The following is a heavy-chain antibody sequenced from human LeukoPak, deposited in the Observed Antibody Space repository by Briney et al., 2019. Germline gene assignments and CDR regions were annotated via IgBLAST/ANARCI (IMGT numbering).Heavy chain of an antibody. CDR3: ARLGRITMVRGPADY. D-gene: IGHD3-10*01. Sequence: PSETLSLTCTVSGYSISSGYYWSWIRQPPGKGLEWIGEINHSGSTNYNPSLKSRVTISVDTPKNQFSLKLSSVTAADTAVYYCARLGRITMVRGPADYWGQGTLVTVSS. J-gene: IGHJ4*02. CDR2: INHSGST. V-gene: IGHV4-38-2*02. CDR1: GYSISSGYY.